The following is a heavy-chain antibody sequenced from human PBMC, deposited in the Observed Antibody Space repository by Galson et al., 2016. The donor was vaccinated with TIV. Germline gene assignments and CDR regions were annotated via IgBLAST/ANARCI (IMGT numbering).Heavy chain of an antibody. V-gene: IGHV3-48*04. CDR3: ARDKERSGWYFWFDP. CDR2: ISDSSDTI. Sequence: SLRLSCAASVFTFSSYSMTWVRQAPGKGLEWVSYISDSSDTIYYGDSVKGRFTISRDNAKNSVYLQMNNLRTEDTGVYYCARDKERSGWYFWFDPWGQGTLVTVSA. J-gene: IGHJ5*02. CDR1: VFTFSSYS. D-gene: IGHD6-19*01.